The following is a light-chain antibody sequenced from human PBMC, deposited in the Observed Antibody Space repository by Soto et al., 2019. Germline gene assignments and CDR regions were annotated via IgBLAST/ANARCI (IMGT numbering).Light chain of an antibody. V-gene: IGKV1-39*01. CDR2: AAS. J-gene: IGKJ1*01. CDR1: QSISNH. Sequence: DIQMTQSPSSLSASVEDRVIITCRASQSISNHLNWYQQKPGKAPKLLILAASSLQSGDPSRFSGSRSGPDFTLTMSNLQPEDLATYYCQQSYSSPPTFGQGTKVEIK. CDR3: QQSYSSPPT.